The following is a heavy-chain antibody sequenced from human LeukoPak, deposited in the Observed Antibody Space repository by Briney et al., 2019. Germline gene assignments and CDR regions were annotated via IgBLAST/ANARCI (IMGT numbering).Heavy chain of an antibody. CDR2: IYYSGST. D-gene: IGHD3-22*01. CDR3: ARLLDYYDSGGYLYYFDY. V-gene: IGHV4-39*01. Sequence: KPSETLSLTCAVYGGSFSGYYWGWIRQPPGKGLEWIGSIYYSGSTYYNPSLKSRVTISVDTSKNQFSLKLSSVTATDTAVYYCARLLDYYDSGGYLYYFDYWGQGTLVTVSS. J-gene: IGHJ4*02. CDR1: GGSFSGYY.